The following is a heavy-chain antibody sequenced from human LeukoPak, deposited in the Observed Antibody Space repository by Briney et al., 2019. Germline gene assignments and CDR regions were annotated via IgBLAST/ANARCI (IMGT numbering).Heavy chain of an antibody. CDR1: GGSISRSNW. J-gene: IGHJ4*02. Sequence: PSETLSLTCAVSGGSISRSNWWSWVRQPPGKGLEWIGDILHSGDTNYNASLRSRLTISLDKSRNQFSLQLSSVAAAVTAVYYCAGYNIPYTFEFWGPGTVVTVSS. V-gene: IGHV4-4*02. CDR2: ILHSGDT. D-gene: IGHD1-14*01. CDR3: AGYNIPYTFEF.